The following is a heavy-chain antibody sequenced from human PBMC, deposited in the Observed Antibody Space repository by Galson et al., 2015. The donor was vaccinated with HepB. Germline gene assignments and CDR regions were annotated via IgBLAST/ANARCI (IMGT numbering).Heavy chain of an antibody. V-gene: IGHV1-18*04. D-gene: IGHD3-10*01. J-gene: IGHJ3*02. Sequence: SVKVSCKASGYTFTSYGISWVRQAPGQGLEWMGWISAYNGNTNYAQKLQGRVTMTTDTSTSTAYMELRSLRSDDTAVYYCARDRPRPGGASRHAFDIWGQGTMVTVSS. CDR3: ARDRPRPGGASRHAFDI. CDR2: ISAYNGNT. CDR1: GYTFTSYG.